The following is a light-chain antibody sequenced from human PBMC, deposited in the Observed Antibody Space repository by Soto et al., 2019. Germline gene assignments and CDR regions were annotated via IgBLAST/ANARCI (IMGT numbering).Light chain of an antibody. CDR2: DVT. Sequence: QSALTQPASVSGSPGQSITISCTGTSSEVGGYNAVSWYQQHPGKAPKLMIYDVTNRPSGASNRFSGSKSGNTASLTISGLQAEDEADYYCGSYATGGAYVFGTGTKLTVL. CDR1: SSEVGGYNA. V-gene: IGLV2-14*01. J-gene: IGLJ1*01. CDR3: GSYATGGAYV.